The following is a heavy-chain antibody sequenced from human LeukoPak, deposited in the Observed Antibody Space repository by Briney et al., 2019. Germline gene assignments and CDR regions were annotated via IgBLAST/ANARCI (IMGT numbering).Heavy chain of an antibody. Sequence: SETLSLTCAVYGGSFSGYYWSWIRQPPGKGLEWIGEINHSGSTNYNPSLKSRVTISVDTSKNQFSLKLSSVTAADTAVYYCARIGPGLGWSETPCYYYGMDVWGQGTTVTVSS. CDR3: ARIGPGLGWSETPCYYYGMDV. CDR2: INHSGST. J-gene: IGHJ6*02. CDR1: GGSFSGYY. D-gene: IGHD3-16*01. V-gene: IGHV4-34*01.